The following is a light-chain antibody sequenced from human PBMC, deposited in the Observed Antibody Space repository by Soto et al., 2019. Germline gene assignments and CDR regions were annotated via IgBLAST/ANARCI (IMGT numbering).Light chain of an antibody. CDR2: GNS. Sequence: QSVLTQPPSVSGAPGQRVTISCTGSSSNIGAGYDVHWYQQLPGTAPKLLIYGNSNRPSGVPDRFSGSKSGTSASLAITGLQAEDEAYYYGQSYDSSLSDSGVFGGGTKVTVL. CDR3: QSYDSSLSDSGV. CDR1: SSNIGAGYD. V-gene: IGLV1-40*01. J-gene: IGLJ2*01.